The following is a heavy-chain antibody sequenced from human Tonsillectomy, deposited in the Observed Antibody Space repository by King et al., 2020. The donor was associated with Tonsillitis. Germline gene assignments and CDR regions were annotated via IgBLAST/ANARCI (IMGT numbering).Heavy chain of an antibody. CDR1: GFTFSSYG. V-gene: IGHV3-30*02. Sequence: VQLVESGGGVVQPGGSLRLSCAASGFTFSSYGMHWVRQAPGKGLEWVAFIRDDGSNKYYADSVKGRFTISRDNSKNTLYLQMNSLRAEDTAVYYCAKDFETTGTTGWFDPWGQGTLVTVSS. D-gene: IGHD1-1*01. CDR2: IRDDGSNK. J-gene: IGHJ5*02. CDR3: AKDFETTGTTGWFDP.